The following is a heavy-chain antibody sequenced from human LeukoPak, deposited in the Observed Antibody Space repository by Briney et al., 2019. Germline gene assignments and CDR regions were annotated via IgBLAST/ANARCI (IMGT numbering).Heavy chain of an antibody. Sequence: GGSLRLSCAASGFTFDDYGMSWVRQAPGKGLEWVSCINWNGGSTGYADSVKGRFTISRDNAKNSLYLQMNSLRAEDTALYHCAREMGSRYYDFWSGYQGDAFDIWGQGTMVTVSS. D-gene: IGHD3-3*01. CDR3: AREMGSRYYDFWSGYQGDAFDI. V-gene: IGHV3-20*01. CDR1: GFTFDDYG. CDR2: INWNGGST. J-gene: IGHJ3*02.